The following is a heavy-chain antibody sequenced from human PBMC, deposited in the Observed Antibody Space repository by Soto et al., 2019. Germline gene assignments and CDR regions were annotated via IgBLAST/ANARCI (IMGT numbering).Heavy chain of an antibody. CDR2: TRQDGGQS. J-gene: IGHJ4*02. Sequence: GGSLRLSCEASGFTLSSYWMSWIRQAPGKGLEWVANTRQDGGQSYLVDSVQGRFTISRDNAKNSVYLQMNSLRAEDTGVYYCVRDGSTGWNFDSWGQGTLVTVSS. CDR1: GFTLSSYW. V-gene: IGHV3-7*01. CDR3: VRDGSTGWNFDS. D-gene: IGHD6-19*01.